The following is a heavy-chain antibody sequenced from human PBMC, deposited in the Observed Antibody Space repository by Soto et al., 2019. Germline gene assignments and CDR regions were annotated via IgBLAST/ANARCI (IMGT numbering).Heavy chain of an antibody. CDR2: IYYSGST. V-gene: IGHV4-39*01. CDR1: GGSISSSSYY. J-gene: IGHJ6*02. D-gene: IGHD3-10*01. CDR3: ARHYGSVMGYYGMDV. Sequence: SETLSLTCTVSGGSISSSSYYWGWIRQPPGKGLEGIGSIYYSGSTYYNPSLKSRVTISVDTSKNQFSLKLSSATAADTAVYYCARHYGSVMGYYGMDVWGQGTTVTVSS.